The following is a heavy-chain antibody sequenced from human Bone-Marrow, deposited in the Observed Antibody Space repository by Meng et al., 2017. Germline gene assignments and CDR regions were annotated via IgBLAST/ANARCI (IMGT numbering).Heavy chain of an antibody. CDR1: GFTFSSYW. D-gene: IGHD1-26*01. CDR3: AREQLLWGRTYYYGMDV. J-gene: IGHJ6*02. V-gene: IGHV3-7*01. Sequence: GESLKISCAASGFTFSSYWMSWVRQAPGKGLEWVANIKHDGSEKYYVDSVKGRFTISRDNAKNSLYLQMNSLRAEDTAVYYCAREQLLWGRTYYYGMDVWGQGTTVTVSS. CDR2: IKHDGSEK.